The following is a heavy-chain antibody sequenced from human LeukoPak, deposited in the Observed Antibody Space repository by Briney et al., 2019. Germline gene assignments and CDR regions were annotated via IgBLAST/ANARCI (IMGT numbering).Heavy chain of an antibody. V-gene: IGHV4-59*11. J-gene: IGHJ4*02. CDR3: ARGYDSSAYYPFNY. D-gene: IGHD3-22*01. CDR1: GGSLSTHH. CDR2: ISDSGST. Sequence: PSETPSLTCVVSGGSLSTHHWSWIRQSPGRGLEWIGYISDSGSTNYNPSLKSRVTISVDTSKNQFSLMLSPVTAADTAVYYCARGYDSSAYYPFNYWGQGTLVTVSS.